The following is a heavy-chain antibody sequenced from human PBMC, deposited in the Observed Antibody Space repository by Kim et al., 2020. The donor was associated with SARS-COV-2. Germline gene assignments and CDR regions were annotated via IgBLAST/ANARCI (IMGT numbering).Heavy chain of an antibody. CDR3: VRAQCSGGSCYYDY. V-gene: IGHV3-74*01. Sequence: AESEKGRFTISRDNAKNTLYLQRNSLRAENTAVYYCVRAQCSGGSCYYDYWGQGTLVTVSS. D-gene: IGHD2-15*01. J-gene: IGHJ4*02.